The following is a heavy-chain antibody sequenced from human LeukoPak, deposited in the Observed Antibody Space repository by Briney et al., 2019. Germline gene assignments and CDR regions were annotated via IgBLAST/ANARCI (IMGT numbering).Heavy chain of an antibody. Sequence: ASVKVSCKASGGTFSSYAISWVRQAPGQGLEWMGGIIPIFGTANYAQKFQGRVTITTDESTSTAYMELSSLRSEDTAVYYCALNVGDIVVVPTAIRGSWFDPWGQGTLVTVSS. V-gene: IGHV1-69*05. CDR1: GGTFSSYA. CDR2: IIPIFGTA. J-gene: IGHJ5*02. CDR3: ALNVGDIVVVPTAIRGSWFDP. D-gene: IGHD2-2*02.